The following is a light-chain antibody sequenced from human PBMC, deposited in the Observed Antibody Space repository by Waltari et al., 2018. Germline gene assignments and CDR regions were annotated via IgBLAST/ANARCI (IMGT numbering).Light chain of an antibody. Sequence: EIVLTQSPGSLSSSPGERVTLSCRASQSVSRALAWYQQKPVPAHRLLIFGASNRATGIPDRFSGSGSETDFSLTISRLEPEDFAVYYCQHYVRLPATFGRGTKVEIK. CDR3: QHYVRLPAT. J-gene: IGKJ1*01. CDR2: GAS. CDR1: QSVSRA. V-gene: IGKV3-20*01.